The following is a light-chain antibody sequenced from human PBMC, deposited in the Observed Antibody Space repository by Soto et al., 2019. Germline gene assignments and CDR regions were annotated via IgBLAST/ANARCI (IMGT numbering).Light chain of an antibody. V-gene: IGKV3D-7*01. CDR3: QQDYNLPIT. J-gene: IGKJ5*01. CDR2: GAS. Sequence: EIVMTQSPATLSLSPGERATLSCRASQSLSGSYLSWYQQKPGQAPRLLIYGASTRATGIPARFSGSGSGTDFTLTISSLQPEDFAVYYCQQDYNLPITFGQGTRLEIK. CDR1: QSLSGSY.